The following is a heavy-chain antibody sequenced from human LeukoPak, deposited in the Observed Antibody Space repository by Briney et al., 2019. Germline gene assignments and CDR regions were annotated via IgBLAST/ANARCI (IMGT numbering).Heavy chain of an antibody. Sequence: SVKVSCKASGGAFSSYAISWVRQAPGQGLEWMGGIIPIFGTANYAQKFQGRVTITADESTSTAYMELSSLRSEDTAVYYCARGVSSWYSHEKTTFDYWGQGTLVTVSS. CDR3: ARGVSSWYSHEKTTFDY. J-gene: IGHJ4*02. V-gene: IGHV1-69*13. CDR1: GGAFSSYA. CDR2: IIPIFGTA. D-gene: IGHD6-13*01.